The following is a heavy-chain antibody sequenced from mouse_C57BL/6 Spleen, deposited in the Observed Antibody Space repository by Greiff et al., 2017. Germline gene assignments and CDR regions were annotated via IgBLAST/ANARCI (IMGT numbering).Heavy chain of an antibody. CDR1: GFTFSDYG. Sequence: EVKVEESGGGLVKPGGSLKLSCAASGFTFSDYGMHWVRQAPEKGLEWVAYISSGSSTIYYADTVKGRFTISRDNAKNTLFLQMTSLRSEDTAMYYCARRTAQATYFDYWGQGTTLTVSS. D-gene: IGHD3-2*02. CDR2: ISSGSSTI. V-gene: IGHV5-17*01. CDR3: ARRTAQATYFDY. J-gene: IGHJ2*01.